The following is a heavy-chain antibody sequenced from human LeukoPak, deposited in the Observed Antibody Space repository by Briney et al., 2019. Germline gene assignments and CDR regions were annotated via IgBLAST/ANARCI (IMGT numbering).Heavy chain of an antibody. Sequence: SGPALVKPTQTSTLTWTFSGFSLSDRSRRWSGIRLPPGKALEWLGRIDWDDKKFYSASLKTRLTISKGTSKNQVVLTMTNMDPVDTATYYCARGGGTYDYFDYWGQGTLVTVSS. CDR2: IDWDDKK. CDR3: ARGGGTYDYFDY. J-gene: IGHJ4*02. D-gene: IGHD4-17*01. CDR1: GFSLSDRSRR. V-gene: IGHV2-70*04.